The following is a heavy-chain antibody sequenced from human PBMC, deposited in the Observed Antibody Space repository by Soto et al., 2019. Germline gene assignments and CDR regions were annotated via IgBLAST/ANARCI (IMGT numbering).Heavy chain of an antibody. CDR1: GGSISNYY. CDR3: ARSDSTPYYYYGWDV. CDR2: IYYSGGT. Sequence: PSETLSLSCTVSGGSISNYYWGWIRQPPGKGLEWIGYIYYSGGTNYNPSFMSRITMSVDTSKNQVSLKLSSVSAADTAVYYCARSDSTPYYYYGWDVWGQGTTVTVSS. V-gene: IGHV4-59*08. J-gene: IGHJ6*02. D-gene: IGHD3-22*01.